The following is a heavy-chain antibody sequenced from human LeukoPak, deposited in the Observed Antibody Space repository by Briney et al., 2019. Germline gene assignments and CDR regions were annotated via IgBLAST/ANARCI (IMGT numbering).Heavy chain of an antibody. CDR2: INPNSGGT. J-gene: IGHJ6*03. CDR1: GYTFTGYY. CDR3: ARVAARPFSPEYYFYYYYMDV. V-gene: IGHV1-2*02. Sequence: GASVKVSCKASGYTFTGYYMHWVRQAPGQGLEWMGWINPNSGGTNYAQKFQGRVTMTRDTSISTDYMELNSLRAEDTAVYYCARVAARPFSPEYYFYYYYMDVWGKGTTVTVSS. D-gene: IGHD6-6*01.